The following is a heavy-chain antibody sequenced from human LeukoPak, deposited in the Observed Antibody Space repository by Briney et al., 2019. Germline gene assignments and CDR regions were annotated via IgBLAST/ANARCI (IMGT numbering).Heavy chain of an antibody. CDR3: ARSPLPYYYDSSGPFDY. CDR1: GYTFTNYG. V-gene: IGHV1-18*01. J-gene: IGHJ4*02. CDR2: ISPYNGNT. D-gene: IGHD3-22*01. Sequence: ASVKVSCKASGYTFTNYGISWVRQAPGQGLEWMAWISPYNGNTNFPQKLQGGVTMTTDTSTSTAYMELRSLRSDDTAVYYCARSPLPYYYDSSGPFDYWGQGTLVTVSS.